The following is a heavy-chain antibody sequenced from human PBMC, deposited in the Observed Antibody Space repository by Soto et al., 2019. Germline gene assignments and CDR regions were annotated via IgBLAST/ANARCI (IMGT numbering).Heavy chain of an antibody. CDR2: ISTYNGDT. CDR1: GYTFTRYD. Sequence: ASVKVSCKASGYTFTRYDINWVRQAPGQGLEWMGWISTYNGDTNYAQTFQGRVTMTTDTSTSTVHMEVRSLRSDDTAVYYCARDAGSFDYWGQGTLVTVSS. J-gene: IGHJ4*02. D-gene: IGHD3-10*01. CDR3: ARDAGSFDY. V-gene: IGHV1-18*01.